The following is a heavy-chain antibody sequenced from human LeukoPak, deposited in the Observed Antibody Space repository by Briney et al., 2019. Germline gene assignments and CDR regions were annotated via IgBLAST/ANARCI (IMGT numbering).Heavy chain of an antibody. CDR1: GFTFRNYG. CDR2: IWYDGSNK. Sequence: PGGSLRLSCAASGFTFRNYGMHWVRQAPGKGLEGVAVIWYDGSNKYYEDSVKGRFTISRDNSKNTLYLQMNSLRAEDTAVYYCARGPGGGSSWYDYWGQGTLVTVSS. J-gene: IGHJ4*02. CDR3: ARGPGGGSSWYDY. V-gene: IGHV3-33*01. D-gene: IGHD6-13*01.